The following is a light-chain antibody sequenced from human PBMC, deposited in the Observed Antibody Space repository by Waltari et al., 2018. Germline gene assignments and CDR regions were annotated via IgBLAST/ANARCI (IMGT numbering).Light chain of an antibody. CDR1: SSDVGGSNF. CDR3: CSYAGSYTYV. V-gene: IGLV2-11*01. J-gene: IGLJ1*01. Sequence: QSALTQPRSVSGSPGPSVPISCTGTSSDVGGSNFVSWYQQHPGKAPKLMIYDVSKRPSGVPDRFSGSKSGNTASLTISGLQAEDEADYYCCSYAGSYTYVFGTGTKVTVL. CDR2: DVS.